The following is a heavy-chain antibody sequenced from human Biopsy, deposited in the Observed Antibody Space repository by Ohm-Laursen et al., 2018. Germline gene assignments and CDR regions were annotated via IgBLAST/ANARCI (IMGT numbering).Heavy chain of an antibody. CDR3: ASRGLVMASDYYFDD. J-gene: IGHJ4*02. D-gene: IGHD3/OR15-3a*01. Sequence: PSDTLSLTCSVSGVSISDYYWSWIRQPPGRGLEWVGSIYYSGSTNYNPSLKSRVTISADTSTSQLSLHLTSVTAADTAVYYCASRGLVMASDYYFDDWGQGTLVTVSS. CDR1: GVSISDYY. V-gene: IGHV4-59*08. CDR2: IYYSGST.